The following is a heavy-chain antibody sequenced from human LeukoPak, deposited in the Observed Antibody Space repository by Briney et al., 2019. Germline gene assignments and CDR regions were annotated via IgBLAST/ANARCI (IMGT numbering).Heavy chain of an antibody. CDR2: INPNNGGT. V-gene: IGHV1-2*02. J-gene: IGHJ3*02. Sequence: ASVKVSCKASGYTFTGYYMHWVRQAPGQGLEWMGWINPNNGGTNYAQKFQGRVTMTRDTSISTAYMELSRLRSDDTAVYYCASAGYLGLRDAFDIWGQGTMVTVSS. CDR3: ASAGYLGLRDAFDI. D-gene: IGHD3-22*01. CDR1: GYTFTGYY.